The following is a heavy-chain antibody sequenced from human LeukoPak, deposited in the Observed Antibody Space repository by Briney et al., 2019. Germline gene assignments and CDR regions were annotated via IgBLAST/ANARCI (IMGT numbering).Heavy chain of an antibody. J-gene: IGHJ4*02. D-gene: IGHD2-2*02. V-gene: IGHV4-34*01. CDR3: ARVPYCSSTSCYTFPPPHFDY. CDR1: GGSFSGYY. Sequence: SETLSLTCAVYGGSFSGYYWSWIRQPPGKGLEWVGEINHSGSTNYNPSLKSRVTISVDTSKNQFSLKLSSVTAADTAVYYCARVPYCSSTSCYTFPPPHFDYWGQGTLVTVSS. CDR2: INHSGST.